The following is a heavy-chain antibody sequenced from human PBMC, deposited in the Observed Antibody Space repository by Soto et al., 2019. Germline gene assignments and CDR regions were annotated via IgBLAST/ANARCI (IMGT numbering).Heavy chain of an antibody. D-gene: IGHD3-10*01. CDR3: ARARGLRFGDLLGWFDP. CDR1: GGTFSSYA. CDR2: IIPIFGTA. Sequence: QVQLVQSGAEVKKPGSSVKVSCKASGGTFSSYAISWVRQAPGQGLEWMGGIIPIFGTANYAQKFQGRVTITADESTSTAFMELSCLRSEDTAVYYCARARGLRFGDLLGWFDPCGQGTLVTVSS. V-gene: IGHV1-69*01. J-gene: IGHJ5*02.